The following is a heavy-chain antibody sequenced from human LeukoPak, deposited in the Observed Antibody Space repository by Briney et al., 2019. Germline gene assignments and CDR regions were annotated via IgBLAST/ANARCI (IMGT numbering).Heavy chain of an antibody. CDR1: GLIFNNAW. CDR2: IKDKTQGATT. V-gene: IGHV3-15*01. J-gene: IGHJ3*02. CDR3: TTWDENYSTSAHWDDAFAI. Sequence: GGSLRLSCAASGLIFNNAWMTWVRQVPGKGLEWVGRIKDKTQGATTDYAAPVKGRFTISRDDSKNTVFLQMNSLNVEDTAVYHCTTWDENYSTSAHWDDAFAIWGQGTMVTVSS. D-gene: IGHD6-13*01.